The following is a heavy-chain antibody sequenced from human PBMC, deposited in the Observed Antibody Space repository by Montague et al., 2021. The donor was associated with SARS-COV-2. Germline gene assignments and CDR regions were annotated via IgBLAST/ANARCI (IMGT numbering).Heavy chain of an antibody. Sequence: SLRLSCAASGFTFSSYAMSWVRQAPGKGLEWVSVIYSGGSSTYYADSVKGRFTISRDNSKNTLYLQMNSLRAEDTAVYYCAKGGCSGGSCYLYNWFDPWGQGTLVTVSS. J-gene: IGHJ5*02. CDR1: GFTFSSYA. CDR3: AKGGCSGGSCYLYNWFDP. D-gene: IGHD2-15*01. CDR2: IYSGGSST. V-gene: IGHV3-23*03.